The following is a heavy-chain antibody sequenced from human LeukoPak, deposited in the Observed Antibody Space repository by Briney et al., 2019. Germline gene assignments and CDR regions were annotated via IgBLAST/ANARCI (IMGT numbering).Heavy chain of an antibody. CDR3: ARAHSVLWSGYTVSGY. V-gene: IGHV3-21*01. D-gene: IGHD3-3*01. Sequence: GGSLRLSCAASGFTFSSYSMNWGRQAPGKGLEWVSSISSSSSYIYYADSVKGRFTISRDNAKNSLYLQMNSLRAEDTAVYYCARAHSVLWSGYTVSGYWGQGTLVTVSS. J-gene: IGHJ4*02. CDR1: GFTFSSYS. CDR2: ISSSSSYI.